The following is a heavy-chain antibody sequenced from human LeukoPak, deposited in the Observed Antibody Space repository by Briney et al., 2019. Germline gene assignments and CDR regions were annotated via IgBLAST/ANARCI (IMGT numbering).Heavy chain of an antibody. Sequence: SETLSLTCSASGYSISNGHVWAWIRQPPGKGLEWIGTIHHSGNTYYNPSLQSRVTVSVDTSRNQFSLRVYSVTAADTGAYYCARIGWTPDSWGQGTLVTVSS. CDR2: IHHSGNT. V-gene: IGHV4-38-2*02. CDR1: GYSISNGHV. D-gene: IGHD6-19*01. J-gene: IGHJ4*02. CDR3: ARIGWTPDS.